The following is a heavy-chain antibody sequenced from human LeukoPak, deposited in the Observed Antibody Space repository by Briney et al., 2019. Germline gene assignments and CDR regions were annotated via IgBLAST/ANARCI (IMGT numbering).Heavy chain of an antibody. D-gene: IGHD5-18*01. CDR3: ARQQIYVDTGLVDYFDY. CDR2: ISGSGDRT. V-gene: IGHV3-23*01. CDR1: GFTFSSSG. J-gene: IGHJ4*02. Sequence: GGSLRLSCAASGFTFSSSGMIWVRQAPGKGLEWVSAISGSGDRTYHADSVKGRFTISRDNSKNTLYLHMNSLRAEDTAVYYCARQQIYVDTGLVDYFDYWGQGILVTVSS.